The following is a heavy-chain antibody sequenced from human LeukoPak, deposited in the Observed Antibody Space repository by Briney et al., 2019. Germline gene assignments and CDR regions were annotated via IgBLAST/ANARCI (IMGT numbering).Heavy chain of an antibody. CDR3: VKGGSRYNSGYYYLSYYFDY. CDR1: GLTFSDYY. CDR2: ISSSGINT. V-gene: IGHV3-11*04. D-gene: IGHD3-22*01. Sequence: GGSLRLYCAASGLTFSDYYMSWIRQAPGKGLEWVSYISSSGINTHYADSVKGRFTISRDNAKNSVYLQMNSLSVEDTAMFYCVKGGSRYNSGYYYLSYYFDYWGQGIMVTVSS. J-gene: IGHJ4*02.